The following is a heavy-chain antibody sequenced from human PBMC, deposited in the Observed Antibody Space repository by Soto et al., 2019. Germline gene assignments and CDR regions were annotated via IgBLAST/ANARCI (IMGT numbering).Heavy chain of an antibody. D-gene: IGHD6-19*01. V-gene: IGHV3-23*01. J-gene: IGHJ4*02. CDR3: ARDLRSASGWYAPGY. CDR1: GFTFTDNA. CDR2: ISGFSGTT. Sequence: GGSLRLSCAASGFTFTDNAMMWVRQAPGKGLEWVSSISGFSGTTYYADSVKGRFTISKDNSKSTVYLQLNSLRAEDTAVYYCARDLRSASGWYAPGYWGQGTLVTVSS.